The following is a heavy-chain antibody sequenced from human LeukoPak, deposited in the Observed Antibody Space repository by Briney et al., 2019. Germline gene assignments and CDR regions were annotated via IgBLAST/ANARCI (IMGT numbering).Heavy chain of an antibody. J-gene: IGHJ3*02. Sequence: GASVKVSCKASGYIFTGYYMHLVRQAPGQGLEWVGWVNPNSGGTSYAQKFQGRVTTTRDTSISAAYMELSRLRSDDTAVYYCARDRNSGTYYEYAFDIWGQGTMVTVSS. CDR2: VNPNSGGT. D-gene: IGHD1-26*01. CDR1: GYIFTGYY. CDR3: ARDRNSGTYYEYAFDI. V-gene: IGHV1-2*02.